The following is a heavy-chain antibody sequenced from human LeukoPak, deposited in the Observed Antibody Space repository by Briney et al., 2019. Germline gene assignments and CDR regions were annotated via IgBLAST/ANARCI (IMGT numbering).Heavy chain of an antibody. J-gene: IGHJ6*03. CDR3: ARSAYTTSRMDV. Sequence: PGGSLRLSCAASGFTFSSYWMHWVRQAPGKGLVWISRIDSDGITTTYADPVKGRFTISRDNAKNTLFLQMNSLRAEDTAVYYCARSAYTTSRMDVWGKGTTVTVSS. D-gene: IGHD6-6*01. CDR1: GFTFSSYW. V-gene: IGHV3-74*01. CDR2: IDSDGITT.